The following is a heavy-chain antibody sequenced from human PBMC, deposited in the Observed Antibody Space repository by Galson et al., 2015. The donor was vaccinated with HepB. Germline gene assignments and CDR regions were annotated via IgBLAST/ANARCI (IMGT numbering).Heavy chain of an antibody. CDR2: IYSGIST. CDR1: GFTVSTNS. V-gene: IGHV3-53*01. CDR3: ARVTQSYRYFDY. J-gene: IGHJ4*02. Sequence: SLRLSCAASGFTVSTNSMTWVRQAPGKGLEWVSVIYSGISTYYADSVRGRFTISRDNSKNTLYLQMNSLRGEDTAVYYCARVTQSYRYFDYWGQGTLVTVSS. D-gene: IGHD2-2*02.